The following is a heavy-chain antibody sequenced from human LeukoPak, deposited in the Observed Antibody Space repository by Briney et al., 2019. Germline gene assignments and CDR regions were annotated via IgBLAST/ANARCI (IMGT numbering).Heavy chain of an antibody. D-gene: IGHD3-10*01. Sequence: SQTLSLTCTVSGVSISTGVYYWSWFRQPPGKGLEWIGYISYSGGPYYNPSLKSRVSMSLDTSKSQLSLKMSSVTAADTAVYYCASTSKYIGSGRDDSFDIWGQGTMVTVSS. CDR1: GVSISTGVYY. CDR3: ASTSKYIGSGRDDSFDI. CDR2: ISYSGGP. J-gene: IGHJ3*02. V-gene: IGHV4-30-4*01.